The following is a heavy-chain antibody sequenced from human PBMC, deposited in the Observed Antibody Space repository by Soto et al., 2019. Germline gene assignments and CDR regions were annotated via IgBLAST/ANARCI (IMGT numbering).Heavy chain of an antibody. CDR3: AREGGDNYYYYGMDV. J-gene: IGHJ6*02. V-gene: IGHV1-69*13. Sequence: SVKVSCEASGGTFSSYAISWVRQAPGQGLEWMGGIIPIFGTANYAQKFQGRVTITADESTSTAYMELSSLRSDDTAVYYCAREGGDNYYYYGMDVWGQGTTVTVSS. D-gene: IGHD2-21*02. CDR1: GGTFSSYA. CDR2: IIPIFGTA.